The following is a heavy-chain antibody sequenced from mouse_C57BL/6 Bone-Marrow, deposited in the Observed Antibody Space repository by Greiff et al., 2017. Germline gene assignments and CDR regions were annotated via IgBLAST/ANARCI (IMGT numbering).Heavy chain of an antibody. Sequence: QVQLKQPGAELVKPGASVKLSCKASGYTFTSYWMQWVKQRPGQGLEWIGEIDPSDSYTNYKQKFKGKATLTVDTSSSTAYMQLSSLTSADSAVYYCARYNLPSLHGGCFGYWGQGTLVTVSA. CDR1: GYTFTSYW. CDR2: IDPSDSYT. V-gene: IGHV1-50*01. J-gene: IGHJ3*01. D-gene: IGHD6-2*01. CDR3: ARYNLPSLHGGCFGY.